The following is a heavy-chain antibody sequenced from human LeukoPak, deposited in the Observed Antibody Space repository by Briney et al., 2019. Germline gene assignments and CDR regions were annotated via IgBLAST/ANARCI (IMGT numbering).Heavy chain of an antibody. CDR2: ISGSGGST. V-gene: IGHV3-23*01. J-gene: IGHJ4*02. CDR1: GFTFSSYA. D-gene: IGHD1-26*01. CDR3: AKAGAYSGSYQSYFDY. Sequence: PGGSLRLSCAASGFTFSSYAMSWVRQAPGKGLEWVSAISGSGGSTYYADSVKDRFTISRDNSKNTLYLQMNRLRAEDTAVYYCAKAGAYSGSYQSYFDYWGQGTLVTVSS.